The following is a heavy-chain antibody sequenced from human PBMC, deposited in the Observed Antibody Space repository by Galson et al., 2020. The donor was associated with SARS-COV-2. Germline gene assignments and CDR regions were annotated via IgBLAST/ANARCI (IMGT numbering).Heavy chain of an antibody. CDR2: VYQSAAT. CDR3: ARRYVSGLSPYWYLDL. V-gene: IGHV4-30-2*06. Sequence: SETLSLTCSVSGGSITSGGYSWTWIRQSPGKGLEWIGYVYQSAATHYNPSLKSRITISMDRSKNQPSLKLTSVTAAYTAVYYCARRYVSGLSPYWYLDLWGQGTLVTVSS. CDR1: GGSITSGGYS. J-gene: IGHJ2*01. D-gene: IGHD3-16*01.